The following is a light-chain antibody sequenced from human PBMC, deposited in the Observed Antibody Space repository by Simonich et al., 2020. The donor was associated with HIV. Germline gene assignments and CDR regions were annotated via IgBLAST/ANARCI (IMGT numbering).Light chain of an antibody. J-gene: IGKJ4*01. CDR2: AAS. CDR3: QQYNNWPPA. Sequence: EIVMTQSPATLSVSPGERATLSCRASQSLRSNLAWYQQKPGQTPRLLIYAASTRATGIPGGFSGSGAGTEFTLTISSMESEDFAVYYCQQYNNWPPAFGGGTNVEIK. CDR1: QSLRSN. V-gene: IGKV3-15*01.